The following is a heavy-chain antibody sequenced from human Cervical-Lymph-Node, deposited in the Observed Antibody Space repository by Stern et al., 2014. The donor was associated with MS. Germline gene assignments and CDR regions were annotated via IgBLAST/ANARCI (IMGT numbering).Heavy chain of an antibody. CDR1: GGSFKSYA. J-gene: IGHJ5*02. V-gene: IGHV1-69*01. CDR3: ARERSIHYPAFAP. Sequence: QVQLVQSGAEVKKPGSSVRVSCKASGGSFKSYAFNWLRQAPGQGLEWMGDIVPMFAKADYEQKFQGRVTVTADEATNTVYMELSFLTSEDTAVYYCARERSIHYPAFAPWGQGTLVTVSS. D-gene: IGHD3-10*01. CDR2: IVPMFAKA.